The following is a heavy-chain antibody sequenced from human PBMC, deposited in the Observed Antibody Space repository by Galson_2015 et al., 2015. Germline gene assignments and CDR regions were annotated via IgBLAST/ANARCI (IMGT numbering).Heavy chain of an antibody. Sequence: SGAEVKKPGASVKVSCKASGGTFSRYAINWVRQAPGQGLEWMGGIIPIFATANYAQKFQGRVTITADESTTTAYMELSSLRSEDTAVYYCARDRLPGPSGNWFDPWGQGTLVTVSS. D-gene: IGHD2-2*01. CDR3: ARDRLPGPSGNWFDP. J-gene: IGHJ5*02. CDR1: GGTFSRYA. V-gene: IGHV1-69*13. CDR2: IIPIFATA.